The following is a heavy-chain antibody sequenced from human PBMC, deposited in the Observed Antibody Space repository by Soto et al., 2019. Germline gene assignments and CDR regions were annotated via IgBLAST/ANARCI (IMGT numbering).Heavy chain of an antibody. CDR1: GFTFDDYA. Sequence: GGSLRLSCAASGFTFDDYAMHRVRQAPGKGLEWVSGISWNSGSIGYADSVKGRFTISRDNAKNSLYLQMNSLRAEDTALYYCAKDIGSSPFHYYGMDVWGQGTTVTVSS. D-gene: IGHD6-6*01. CDR3: AKDIGSSPFHYYGMDV. CDR2: ISWNSGSI. V-gene: IGHV3-9*01. J-gene: IGHJ6*02.